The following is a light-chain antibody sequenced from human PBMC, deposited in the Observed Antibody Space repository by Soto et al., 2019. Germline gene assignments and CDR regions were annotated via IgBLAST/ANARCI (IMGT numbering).Light chain of an antibody. Sequence: PGERATLSCRASQRVGTYLAWYQQKSGQAPRLLIHEATNRATGIPARFSGSGSGTDFTLTISSLEPEDFAVYYCQQRRSWPPTWTFGQGTKVEIK. CDR1: QRVGTY. J-gene: IGKJ1*01. CDR2: EAT. CDR3: QQRRSWPPTWT. V-gene: IGKV3-11*01.